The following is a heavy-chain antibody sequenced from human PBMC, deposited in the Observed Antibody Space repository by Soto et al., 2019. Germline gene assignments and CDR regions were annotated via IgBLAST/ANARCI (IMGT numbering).Heavy chain of an antibody. CDR1: GGSIGSGRYS. J-gene: IGHJ5*02. CDR2: IYHSGST. V-gene: IGHV4-30-2*01. Sequence: SETLSLTCAVSGGSIGSGRYSWSWIRQPPGKGLEWIGYIYHSGSTYYNPSLKSRVTISVDRSKNQFSLKLSSVTAADTAVYYCARVPGPWGQRTLVPVSS. CDR3: ARVPGP.